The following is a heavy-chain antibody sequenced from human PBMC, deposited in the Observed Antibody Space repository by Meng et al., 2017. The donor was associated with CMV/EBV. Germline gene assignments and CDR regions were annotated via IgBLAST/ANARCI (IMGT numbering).Heavy chain of an antibody. V-gene: IGHV1-8*02. CDR3: ASSSSAGYYYYYGMDV. Sequence: SVKVSCKASGGTFSSYAISWVRQAPGQGLEWMGWMNPNSGNTGYAQKFQGRVTMTRNTSISTAYMELSSLRSEDTAVYYCASSSSAGYYYYYGMDVWGQGTTVTVSS. D-gene: IGHD6-6*01. CDR2: MNPNSGNT. CDR1: GGTFSSYA. J-gene: IGHJ6*02.